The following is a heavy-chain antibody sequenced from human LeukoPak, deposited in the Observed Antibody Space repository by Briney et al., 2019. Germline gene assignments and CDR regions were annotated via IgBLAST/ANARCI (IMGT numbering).Heavy chain of an antibody. CDR3: ARDPQGSTLYYFDY. Sequence: PGGSLRLSCAASGFPVSSNYMNWVRQAPGKGLEWVAVISYDGSNKYYADSVKGRFTISRDNSKNTLYLQMNSLRAEDTAVYYCARDPQGSTLYYFDYWGQGTLVTVSS. CDR2: ISYDGSNK. D-gene: IGHD3-10*01. J-gene: IGHJ4*02. V-gene: IGHV3-30-3*01. CDR1: GFPVSSNY.